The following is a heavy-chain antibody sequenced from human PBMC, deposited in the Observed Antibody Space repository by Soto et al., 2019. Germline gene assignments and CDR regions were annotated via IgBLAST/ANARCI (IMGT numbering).Heavy chain of an antibody. CDR3: ATLQSVRGGSYKYYFDY. CDR1: VDTFTSYN. V-gene: IGHV1-46*01. Sequence: GASVKGSCQTFVDTFTSYNMHCVRQAPGQGLEWKRIINPSGGSTSYAKKFQGRVTMTRDTSTSTVYMERSSLRSEVTAVYYCATLQSVRGGSYKYYFDYWSQGTLVTVSS. CDR2: INPSGGST. J-gene: IGHJ4*02. D-gene: IGHD1-26*01.